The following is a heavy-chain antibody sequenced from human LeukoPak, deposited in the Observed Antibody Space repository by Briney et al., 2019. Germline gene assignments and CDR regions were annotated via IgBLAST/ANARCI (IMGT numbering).Heavy chain of an antibody. V-gene: IGHV3-48*03. J-gene: IGHJ4*02. CDR1: GFSFSSYE. CDR3: ARDTDDPRRYFYC. Sequence: GGSLRLSCAASGFSFSSYELNWVRQAPGKGLEWVSYISGSGSTISYADSVKGRFTISRDNARNSLYLQMNSLRAEDTAVYYCARDTDDPRRYFYCWGQGTLVIVSS. CDR2: ISGSGSTI. D-gene: IGHD3-3*01.